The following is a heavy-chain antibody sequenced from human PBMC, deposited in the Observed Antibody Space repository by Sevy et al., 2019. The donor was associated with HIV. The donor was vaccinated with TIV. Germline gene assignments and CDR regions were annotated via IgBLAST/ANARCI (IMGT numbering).Heavy chain of an antibody. J-gene: IGHJ4*02. CDR1: GFTFSKYW. Sequence: GGSLRLSCAASGFTFSKYWMGWVRQAPGKGLEWVANIKQDAGQKDYVDSAKGRFTISRDNAKNSLYLQMNSLRAEDTAVCFCARDDGNYYFHYWGQGTLVTVSS. D-gene: IGHD1-7*01. V-gene: IGHV3-7*01. CDR2: IKQDAGQK. CDR3: ARDDGNYYFHY.